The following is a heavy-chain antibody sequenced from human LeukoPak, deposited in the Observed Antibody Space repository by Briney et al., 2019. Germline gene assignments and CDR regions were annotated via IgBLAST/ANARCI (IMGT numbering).Heavy chain of an antibody. Sequence: SVKVSCKASGGTFSSYAISWVRQAPGQGLEWMGGIIPIFGTANYAQKFQGRVTVTTDESTSTAYMELSSLRSEDTAVYYCARATLGRGYSGYDGRFDYWGQGTLVTVSS. CDR2: IIPIFGTA. CDR3: ARATLGRGYSGYDGRFDY. V-gene: IGHV1-69*05. D-gene: IGHD5-12*01. J-gene: IGHJ4*02. CDR1: GGTFSSYA.